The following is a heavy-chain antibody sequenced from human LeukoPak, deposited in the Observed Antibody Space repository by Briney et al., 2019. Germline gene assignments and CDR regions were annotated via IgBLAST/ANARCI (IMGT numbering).Heavy chain of an antibody. CDR3: AKGNWRYFDY. Sequence: GGSLRLSCAASGFTVSSSYMSWVRQAPGKGLEWVSVIYSGGSTYYADSVKGRFTISRDNSKNTLYLQMNSLGADDTAVYYCAKGNWRYFDYWGQGTLVTVSS. CDR2: IYSGGST. J-gene: IGHJ4*02. V-gene: IGHV3-66*01. CDR1: GFTVSSSY. D-gene: IGHD1-1*01.